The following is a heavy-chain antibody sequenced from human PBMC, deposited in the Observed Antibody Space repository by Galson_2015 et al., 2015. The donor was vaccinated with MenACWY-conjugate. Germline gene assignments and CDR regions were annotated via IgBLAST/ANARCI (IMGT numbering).Heavy chain of an antibody. CDR2: IHYSGST. D-gene: IGHD6-13*01. CDR1: GGSISSYF. V-gene: IGHV4-59*01. Sequence: SETLSLTCTVSGGSISSYFWSWIRQPPGKGLEWIGYIHYSGSTNYNPSLKSRVTISADTSENQFSLKLSSVTAADTAAYYCARDGAPSSSLAYWNAFDIWGQGTMVTVSS. CDR3: ARDGAPSSSLAYWNAFDI. J-gene: IGHJ3*02.